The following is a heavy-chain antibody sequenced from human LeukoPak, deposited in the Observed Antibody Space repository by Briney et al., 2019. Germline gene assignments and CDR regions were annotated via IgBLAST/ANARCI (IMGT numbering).Heavy chain of an antibody. D-gene: IGHD6-6*01. CDR2: INPSGGST. J-gene: IGHJ5*02. Sequence: ASVKVSCKASGYTFTSYYMHWVRQAPGQGLEWMGLINPSGGSTSYAQKFQGRVTMTRDTSTSTVYMELSSLRSEDTAVYYCARDLGVYSSSSTSPGTGFDPWGQGTLITVSS. CDR1: GYTFTSYY. CDR3: ARDLGVYSSSSTSPGTGFDP. V-gene: IGHV1-46*01.